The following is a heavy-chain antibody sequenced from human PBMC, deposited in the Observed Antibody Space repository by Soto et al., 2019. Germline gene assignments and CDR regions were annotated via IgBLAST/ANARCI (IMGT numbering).Heavy chain of an antibody. Sequence: EVQLLESGGGLVQPGGSLRLSCAASGFTFSTYVMAWVRQAPGKGLEWVSAITGGASGIYYADSVRGRFTISRDNSKNTLYLQMSSLSAEDTAVYYCAKYYNWNDADFWGQGTLVTVSS. CDR3: AKYYNWNDADF. D-gene: IGHD1-20*01. V-gene: IGHV3-23*01. J-gene: IGHJ4*02. CDR1: GFTFSTYV. CDR2: ITGGASGI.